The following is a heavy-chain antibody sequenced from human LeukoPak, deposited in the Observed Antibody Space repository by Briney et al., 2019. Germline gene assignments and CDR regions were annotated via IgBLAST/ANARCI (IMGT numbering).Heavy chain of an antibody. D-gene: IGHD7-27*01. CDR2: ITYDGSSK. Sequence: PGRSLRLSCAASGFIFSNYAIHWVRQAPGKGLEGVAAITYDGSSKSYADSVKGRFTISRDNSKNTLYLQMNSLRDEDTAVYYCTRRGDNDYWGQGTLVTVSS. CDR1: GFIFSNYA. J-gene: IGHJ4*02. CDR3: TRRGDNDY. V-gene: IGHV3-30-3*01.